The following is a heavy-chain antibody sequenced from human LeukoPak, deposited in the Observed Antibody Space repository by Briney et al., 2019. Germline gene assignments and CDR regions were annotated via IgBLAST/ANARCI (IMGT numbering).Heavy chain of an antibody. CDR3: AIRRPSPYFDY. J-gene: IGHJ4*02. CDR2: ISGSGGST. Sequence: GGSLRLSCAASGFTFSTYWMSWVRQAPGKGLEWVSAISGSGGSTYYADSVKGRFTISRDNSKNTLYLQMNSLRAEDTAVYYCAIRRPSPYFDYWGQGTLVTVSS. V-gene: IGHV3-23*01. CDR1: GFTFSTYW.